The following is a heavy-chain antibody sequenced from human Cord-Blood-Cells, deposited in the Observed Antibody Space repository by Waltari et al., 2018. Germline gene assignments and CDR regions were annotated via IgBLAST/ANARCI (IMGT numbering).Heavy chain of an antibody. CDR1: GYSFTSYW. CDR2: IYPGDSDT. V-gene: IGHV5-51*01. Sequence: EVQLVQSGAEVKKPGESLKISCKGSGYSFTSYWIDWVRQMPGKGLEWMGIIYPGDSDTRYSPSFQGQVTISADKSISTAYLQWSSLKASDTAMYYCATASGIAAAGVAFDYWGQGTLVTVSS. CDR3: ATASGIAAAGVAFDY. D-gene: IGHD6-13*01. J-gene: IGHJ4*02.